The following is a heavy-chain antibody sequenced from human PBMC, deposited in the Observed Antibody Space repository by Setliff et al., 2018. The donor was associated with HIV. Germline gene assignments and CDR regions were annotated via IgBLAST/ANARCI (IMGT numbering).Heavy chain of an antibody. CDR3: AKIWYSGSDYFDS. D-gene: IGHD1-26*01. J-gene: IGHJ4*02. CDR1: GFTVSSNY. V-gene: IGHV3-66*02. CDR2: IYSGGST. Sequence: GGSLRLSCAASGFTVSSNYMNWVRQAPGKGLEWVSVIYSGGSTYYADSVKGRFTISRDNSKNTLSLHMNSLRREDRAVYYCAKIWYSGSDYFDSWGQGTLVTVS.